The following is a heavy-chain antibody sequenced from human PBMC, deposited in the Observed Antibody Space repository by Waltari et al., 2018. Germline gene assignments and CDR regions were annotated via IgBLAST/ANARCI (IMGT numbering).Heavy chain of an antibody. CDR2: IGQVASAP. D-gene: IGHD3-10*01. J-gene: IGHJ4*02. CDR3: ARDFAYGRFDY. CDR1: GFTFSNFW. V-gene: IGHV3-7*03. Sequence: EVQLVESGGALVQPGGSLRLSCTDSGFTFSNFWMTWVRQAPGKGLEWVAMIGQVASAPYYVGSVKGRFTVSRDNAKSSLFLQMNSLSVEDTAVYYCARDFAYGRFDYWGQGTLVTVSS.